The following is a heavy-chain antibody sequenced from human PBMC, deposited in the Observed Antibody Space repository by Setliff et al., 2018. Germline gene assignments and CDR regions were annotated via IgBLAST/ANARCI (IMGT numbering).Heavy chain of an antibody. J-gene: IGHJ6*03. D-gene: IGHD1-26*01. Sequence: ASVKVSCKASGYTFSSYAMGWMRQAPGQRLEWMGWINTNTGNPSYAQDFTGRLVFSLDTSVSTAYLQISSLKAEDSAVYYCARRREENYYYYMDVWGKGTAVTVSS. CDR1: GYTFSSYA. CDR2: INTNTGNP. V-gene: IGHV7-4-1*02. CDR3: ARRREENYYYYMDV.